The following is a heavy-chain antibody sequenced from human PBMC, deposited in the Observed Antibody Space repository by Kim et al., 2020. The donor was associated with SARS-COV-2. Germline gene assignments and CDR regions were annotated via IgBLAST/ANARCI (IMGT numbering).Heavy chain of an antibody. V-gene: IGHV3-23*01. CDR3: AKGGKYSYGQFDY. Sequence: YAGSVKGRYTITRANSKNTMYLQMDSLRAEDTAVYYCAKGGKYSYGQFDYWGQGTMVTVSS. J-gene: IGHJ4*02. D-gene: IGHD5-18*01.